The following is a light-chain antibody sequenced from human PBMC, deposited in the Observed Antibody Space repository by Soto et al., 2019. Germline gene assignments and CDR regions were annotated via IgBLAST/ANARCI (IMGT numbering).Light chain of an antibody. CDR1: SSDVGGYNY. Sequence: QSALTQPRSVSGSPGQSVTISCTGTSSDVGGYNYVSWYQQHPGKATKLMIYDVSKRPSGVPDRFSGSKSGNTASLTISGLQAEDEADYYCCSYAGSHYVFGTGTKLTVL. V-gene: IGLV2-11*01. CDR3: CSYAGSHYV. J-gene: IGLJ1*01. CDR2: DVS.